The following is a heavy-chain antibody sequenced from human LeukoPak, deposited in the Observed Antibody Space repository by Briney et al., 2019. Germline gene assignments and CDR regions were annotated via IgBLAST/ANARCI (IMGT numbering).Heavy chain of an antibody. CDR1: GFTFSSYG. J-gene: IGHJ4*02. D-gene: IGHD1-26*01. V-gene: IGHV3-30*18. Sequence: PGRSLRLSCAASGFTFSSYGMHWVRQAPGKGLEWVAVISYDGSNKYCADSVKGRFTISRDNSKNTLYLQINSLRAEDTAEYYCAKEARYSGSYSSPDYWGQGTLVTVSS. CDR3: AKEARYSGSYSSPDY. CDR2: ISYDGSNK.